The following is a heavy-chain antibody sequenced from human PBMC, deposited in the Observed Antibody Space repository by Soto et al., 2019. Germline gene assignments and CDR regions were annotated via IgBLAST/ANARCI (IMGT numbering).Heavy chain of an antibody. CDR3: AKGMYYYDSSGYRLFDY. V-gene: IGHV3-23*01. CDR1: GFTFRNYA. J-gene: IGHJ4*02. D-gene: IGHD3-22*01. Sequence: GGSLRLSCAASGFTFRNYAMNWVRQAPGKGLEWVSGISVSGGSTYYAASVKGRFTVSRDNSKNTVYLQMNSLRAEDTAVYFCAKGMYYYDSSGYRLFDYWGQGSLGTVSS. CDR2: ISVSGGST.